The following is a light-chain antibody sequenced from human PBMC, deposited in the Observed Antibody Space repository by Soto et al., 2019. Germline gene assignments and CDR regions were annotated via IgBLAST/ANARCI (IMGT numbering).Light chain of an antibody. V-gene: IGKV1-9*01. CDR3: QQLFDSPLT. CDR2: AAS. J-gene: IGKJ5*01. Sequence: DIQPTQCPSFVRPSLRARVTITCRASQVISTSLAWYQVKPGKAPKLLIYAASTLESGVPSRFSATVSGTEFSLTITSLQPEDFATYYCQQLFDSPLTFGQGTRLE. CDR1: QVISTS.